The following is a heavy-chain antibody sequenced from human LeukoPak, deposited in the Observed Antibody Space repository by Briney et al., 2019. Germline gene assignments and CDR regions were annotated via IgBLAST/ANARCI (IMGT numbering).Heavy chain of an antibody. CDR3: ARSTSSIYSYGYYFDY. V-gene: IGHV4-59*01. D-gene: IGHD5-18*01. CDR2: IYYSGST. Sequence: SETLSLTSTVSGGSISSYYWSWIRQPPGKGLEWIGYIYYSGSTNYNPSLKSRVTISVDTSKNQFSLKLSSVTAADTAVYYCARSTSSIYSYGYYFDYWGQGTLVTVSS. J-gene: IGHJ4*02. CDR1: GGSISSYY.